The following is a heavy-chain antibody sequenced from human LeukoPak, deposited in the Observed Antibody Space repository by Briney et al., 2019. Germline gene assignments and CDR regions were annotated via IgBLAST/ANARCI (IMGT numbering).Heavy chain of an antibody. V-gene: IGHV4-38-2*01. J-gene: IGHJ4*02. CDR3: ARAKGGSGVD. Sequence: SEILSLTCAVSGYSISSGYYWGWIRQTPGKGLEWIGSIYHSGSTYYNPSLKSRVTISVDTSKNQFSLKLSSVTAADTAVYYCARAKGGSGVDWGQGTLVTVSS. CDR1: GYSISSGYY. D-gene: IGHD3-10*01. CDR2: IYHSGST.